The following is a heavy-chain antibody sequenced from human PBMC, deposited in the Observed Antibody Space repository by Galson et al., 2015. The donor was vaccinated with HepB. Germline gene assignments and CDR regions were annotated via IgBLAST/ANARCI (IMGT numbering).Heavy chain of an antibody. CDR2: ISYDGSQE. CDR1: GFTFNDYG. Sequence: SLRLSCAASGFTFNDYGMHWVRQSPDRGLEWVATISYDGSQEYYVDSVKGRFTISRDNSKNTLYLQMNSLRVEDTAVYYCGRGGLRAVAGTKGDYWGRGTLVTVSS. J-gene: IGHJ4*02. V-gene: IGHV3-30*03. D-gene: IGHD6-19*01. CDR3: GRGGLRAVAGTKGDY.